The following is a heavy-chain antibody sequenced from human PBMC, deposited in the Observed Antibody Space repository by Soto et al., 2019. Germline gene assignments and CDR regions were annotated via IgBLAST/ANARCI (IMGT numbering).Heavy chain of an antibody. Sequence: ESLEISRKCAGYSFTSYWIGWVRQMPGKGLEWMGIIYPGDSDTRYSPSFQGQVTISADKSISTAYLQWSSLKASDTAMYYCASPCYSSGWPWYFDFWGRGTLVTVSS. CDR2: IYPGDSDT. J-gene: IGHJ2*01. D-gene: IGHD6-19*01. CDR3: ASPCYSSGWPWYFDF. V-gene: IGHV5-51*01. CDR1: GYSFTSYW.